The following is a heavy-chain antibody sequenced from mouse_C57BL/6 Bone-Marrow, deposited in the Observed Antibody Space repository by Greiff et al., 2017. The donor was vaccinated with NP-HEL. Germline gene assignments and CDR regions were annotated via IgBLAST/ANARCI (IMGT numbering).Heavy chain of an antibody. D-gene: IGHD3-2*02. J-gene: IGHJ3*01. CDR3: ASQTAQATGGFAY. V-gene: IGHV1-69*01. CDR1: GYTFTSYW. Sequence: VKLQQPGAELVMPGASVKLSCKASGYTFTSYWMHWVKQRPGQGLEWIGEIDPSDSYTNYNQKFKGKSTLTVDKSSSTAYMQLSSLTSEDSAVYYCASQTAQATGGFAYWGQGTLVTVSA. CDR2: IDPSDSYT.